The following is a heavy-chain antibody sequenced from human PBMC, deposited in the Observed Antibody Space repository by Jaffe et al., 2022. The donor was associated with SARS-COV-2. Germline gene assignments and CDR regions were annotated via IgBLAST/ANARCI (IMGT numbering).Heavy chain of an antibody. CDR2: IYYSGST. V-gene: IGHV4-39*01. D-gene: IGHD2-15*01. CDR1: GGSISSSSYY. J-gene: IGHJ6*02. CDR3: ATPRVDYYGMDV. Sequence: QLQLQESGPGLVKPSETLSLTCTVSGGSISSSSYYWGWIRQPPGKGLEWIGSIYYSGSTYYNPSLKSRVTISVDTSKNQFSLKLSSVTAADTAVYYCATPRVDYYGMDVWGQGTTVTVSS.